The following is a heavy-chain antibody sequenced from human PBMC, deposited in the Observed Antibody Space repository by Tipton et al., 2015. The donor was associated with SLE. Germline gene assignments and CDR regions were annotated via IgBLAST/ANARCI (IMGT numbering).Heavy chain of an antibody. Sequence: SLRLSCTASGFTFSDYSMNWVRQAPGKGLEWVSYISSNLITIHNADSVKGRFTISRDNAKNSVYLQMNSLRAEDTAVYYCARRQPFSYDSYTYYYGFDLWGQGTMVTVSS. CDR2: ISSNLITI. V-gene: IGHV3-48*01. D-gene: IGHD3-22*01. CDR1: GFTFSDYS. J-gene: IGHJ3*01. CDR3: ARRQPFSYDSYTYYYGFDL.